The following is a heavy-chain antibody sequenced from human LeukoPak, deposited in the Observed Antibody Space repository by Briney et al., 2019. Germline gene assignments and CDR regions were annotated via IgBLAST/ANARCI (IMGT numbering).Heavy chain of an antibody. D-gene: IGHD7-27*01. J-gene: IGHJ3*02. CDR2: INHSGST. CDR1: GGSLSGYY. CDR3: ARHLLNWGSSPDAFDI. Sequence: SETLSLTCAVYGGSLSGYYWSWIRQPPGKGLEWIGEINHSGSTNYNPSLKSRVTISVDTSKNQFSLKLSSVTAADTAVYYCARHLLNWGSSPDAFDIWGQGTMVTVSS. V-gene: IGHV4-34*01.